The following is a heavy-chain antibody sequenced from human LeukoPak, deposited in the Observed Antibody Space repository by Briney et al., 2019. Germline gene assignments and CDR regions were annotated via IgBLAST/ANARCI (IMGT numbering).Heavy chain of an antibody. CDR2: INHSGST. Sequence: SETLSLTCAVYGGSFSGYYWSWIRQPPGKGLEWIGEINHSGSTNYNPSLKSRVTISVDTSKNQFSLKLSSVTAADTAVYYCARGYCSGGSCYSVRYYYGMDVWGQGTTVTVSS. J-gene: IGHJ6*02. V-gene: IGHV4-34*01. CDR3: ARGYCSGGSCYSVRYYYGMDV. D-gene: IGHD2-15*01. CDR1: GGSFSGYY.